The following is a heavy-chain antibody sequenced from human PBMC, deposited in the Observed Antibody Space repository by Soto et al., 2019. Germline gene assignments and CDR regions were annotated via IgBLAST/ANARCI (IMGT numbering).Heavy chain of an antibody. V-gene: IGHV4-4*02. CDR2: IYHSGST. J-gene: IGHJ4*02. CDR1: GGSISSSNW. CDR3: AREWGTYYYDSRGYGPFDY. Sequence: PSETLSLTCAVSGGSISSSNWWSWVRQPPGKGLEWIGEIYHSGSTNYNPSLKSRVTISVDKSKNQFSLKLSSVTAADTAVYYCAREWGTYYYDSRGYGPFDYWGQGTLVTVSS. D-gene: IGHD3-22*01.